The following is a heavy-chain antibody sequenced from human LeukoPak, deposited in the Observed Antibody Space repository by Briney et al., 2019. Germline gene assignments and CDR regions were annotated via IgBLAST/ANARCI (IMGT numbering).Heavy chain of an antibody. CDR3: ATVAVIRGVTYFDY. Sequence: SETLSLTCTVSGGSISGYYWSWIRQPPGKGLEWIAYLFYSGSTDYNPSLESRVTISVDTSKNQFSLKLRSVTAADTAVYYCATVAVIRGVTYFDYWGQGTLVTVSS. V-gene: IGHV4-59*01. D-gene: IGHD3-10*01. CDR2: LFYSGST. J-gene: IGHJ4*02. CDR1: GGSISGYY.